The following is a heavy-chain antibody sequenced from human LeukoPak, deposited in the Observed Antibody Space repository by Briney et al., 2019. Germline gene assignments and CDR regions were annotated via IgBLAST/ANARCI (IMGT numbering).Heavy chain of an antibody. Sequence: GGSLRLSCAASGFTFSSYGMSWVRQAPGKGLGWVSAISGSGGSTYYANSGKGRFTISRDNSKNTLYLQMNSLRAEDTAVYYCATTVTTRVDYWGQGTLVTVSS. V-gene: IGHV3-23*01. D-gene: IGHD4-17*01. J-gene: IGHJ4*02. CDR2: ISGSGGST. CDR3: ATTVTTRVDY. CDR1: GFTFSSYG.